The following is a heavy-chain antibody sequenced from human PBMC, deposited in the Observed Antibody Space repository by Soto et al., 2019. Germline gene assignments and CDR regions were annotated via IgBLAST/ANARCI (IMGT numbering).Heavy chain of an antibody. J-gene: IGHJ4*02. V-gene: IGHV3-11*01. CDR3: ARAASWYRLDY. CDR1: GLTFSDYY. CDR2: ISSSGSTI. D-gene: IGHD6-13*01. Sequence: GGSLRLSCAASGLTFSDYYMSWIRQAPGKGLEWVSYISSSGSTIYYADSVKGRFTISRDNAKNSLYLQMNSLRAEDTAVYYCARAASWYRLDYWGQGTLVTVSS.